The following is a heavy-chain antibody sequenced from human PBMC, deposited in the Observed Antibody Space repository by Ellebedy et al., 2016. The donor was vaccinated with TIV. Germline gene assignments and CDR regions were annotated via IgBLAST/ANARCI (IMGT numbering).Heavy chain of an antibody. V-gene: IGHV3-74*01. CDR3: ARGPGIAVAG. Sequence: GESLKISXAASGFTFSNYWLHWVRQAPGKGLVWVSRINTDGRTINYADSVKGRFTISRDNAKNTLSLQMNSLRAEDTAVYYCARGPGIAVAGWGQGTLVTVSS. J-gene: IGHJ4*02. CDR2: INTDGRTI. D-gene: IGHD6-19*01. CDR1: GFTFSNYW.